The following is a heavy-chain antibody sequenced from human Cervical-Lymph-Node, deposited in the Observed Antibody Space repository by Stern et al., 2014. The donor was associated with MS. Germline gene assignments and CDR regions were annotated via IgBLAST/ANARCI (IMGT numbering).Heavy chain of an antibody. CDR1: GFTFSGSD. V-gene: IGHV3-73*02. CDR3: NRLYMGRDGHNEDH. Sequence: EVQLVDSGGGLVQPGGPLKLPCAASGFTFSGSDMHWVRQASGKGVEWVGRIRSKADSYATAYGASVKGRFTISRDDSKNTAYLQMNSLKTEDTAVYYCNRLYMGRDGHNEDHWGQGTLVTVSS. CDR2: IRSKADSYAT. J-gene: IGHJ4*02. D-gene: IGHD5-24*01.